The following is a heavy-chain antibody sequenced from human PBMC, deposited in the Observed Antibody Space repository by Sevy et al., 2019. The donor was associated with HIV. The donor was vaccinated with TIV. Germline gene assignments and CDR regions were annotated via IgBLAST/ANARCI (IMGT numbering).Heavy chain of an antibody. J-gene: IGHJ4*02. CDR1: GFTFSSYA. Sequence: GGSLRLSCAASGFTFSSYAMSWVRQAPGKGLEWVSAISGSGGSTYYADSVKGRFTISRDNSKNTLYLQMNSLRAEDTAVYYCAKAHSSGWLRNYFDYCGQGTLVTVSS. CDR2: ISGSGGST. D-gene: IGHD6-19*01. V-gene: IGHV3-23*01. CDR3: AKAHSSGWLRNYFDY.